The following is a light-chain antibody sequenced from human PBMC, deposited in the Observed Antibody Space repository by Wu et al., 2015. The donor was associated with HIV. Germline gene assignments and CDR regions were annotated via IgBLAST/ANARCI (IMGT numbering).Light chain of an antibody. V-gene: IGKV1-39*01. CDR1: QNINNF. Sequence: DIQMTQSPSSLSASIGDRVTITCRTSQNINNFLNWYQQKPGKAPELLISAASNLQSGAPPRFSGSGSGTDFTLTISSLQREDFAIYFCQETSNIPPAFGQGTRVENK. CDR3: QETSNIPPA. J-gene: IGKJ5*01. CDR2: AAS.